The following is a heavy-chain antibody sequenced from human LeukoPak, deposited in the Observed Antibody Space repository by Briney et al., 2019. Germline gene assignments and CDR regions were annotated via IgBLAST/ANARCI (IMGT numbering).Heavy chain of an antibody. D-gene: IGHD3-10*01. V-gene: IGHV4-39*07. Sequence: PSETLSLTCTVSGGSISSSSYYWGWIRQPPGKGLEWIGSIYYSGSTYYNPSLKSRVTISVDTSKNQFSLKLSSVTAADTAVYYCARGGLRGVREMERYDYWGQGTLVTVSS. CDR2: IYYSGST. J-gene: IGHJ4*02. CDR3: ARGGLRGVREMERYDY. CDR1: GGSISSSSYY.